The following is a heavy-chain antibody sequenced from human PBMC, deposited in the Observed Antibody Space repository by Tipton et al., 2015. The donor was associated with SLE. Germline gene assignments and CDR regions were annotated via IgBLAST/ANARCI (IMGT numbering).Heavy chain of an antibody. CDR1: GGSISSGSYY. J-gene: IGHJ4*02. CDR2: IYTSGST. Sequence: TLSLTCTVSGGSISSGSYYWSWIRQPAGKGLEWIGRIYTSGSTNYNPSLKSRVTISVDTSKNQFSLKLSSVTAAETAVYYCARAGEGVFDYWGQGTLVTVSS. CDR3: ARAGEGVFDY. V-gene: IGHV4-61*02. D-gene: IGHD3-10*01.